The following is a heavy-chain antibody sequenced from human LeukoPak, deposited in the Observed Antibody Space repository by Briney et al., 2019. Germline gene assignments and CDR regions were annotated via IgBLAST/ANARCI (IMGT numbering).Heavy chain of an antibody. D-gene: IGHD6-13*01. CDR3: ATYTTSWSNFGH. V-gene: IGHV3-30-3*01. CDR1: GVTFSSNN. J-gene: IGHJ4*02. CDR2: ISYDGSNK. Sequence: QPGRSLRLSCAASGVTFSSNNMHWVRQAPGKGLEWVGFISYDGSNKYYADSVKGRFTISRDNSKNTLYLQLNSLRAEDTAVYYCATYTTSWSNFGHWGQGTLVTVSS.